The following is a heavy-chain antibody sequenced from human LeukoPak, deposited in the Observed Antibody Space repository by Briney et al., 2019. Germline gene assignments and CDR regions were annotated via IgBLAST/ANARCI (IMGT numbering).Heavy chain of an antibody. D-gene: IGHD3-22*01. V-gene: IGHV3-74*01. CDR2: INSDGSST. J-gene: IGHJ4*02. CDR1: GFTFSSYW. Sequence: GGSLRLSCAASGFTFSSYWMHWVRQAPGEGLVWVSRINSDGSSTSYADSVKGRFTISRDNAKNTLYLQMNSQRAEDTAVYYCARVSSGYLFYFDYWGQGTLVTVSS. CDR3: ARVSSGYLFYFDY.